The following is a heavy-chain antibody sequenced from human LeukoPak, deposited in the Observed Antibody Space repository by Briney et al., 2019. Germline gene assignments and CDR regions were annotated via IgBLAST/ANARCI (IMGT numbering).Heavy chain of an antibody. CDR3: TTDSLRMGVTGLDY. Sequence: GSLRLSCAASGFIFSNAWMNWVRQAPGKGLEWVGRIKSKTDGGTIDYAAPVKGRFTISRDDSKKTLYLQMNSLKTEDTAVYYCTTDSLRMGVTGLDYWGQGTLVTVSS. CDR2: IKSKTDGGTI. V-gene: IGHV3-15*07. J-gene: IGHJ4*02. CDR1: GFIFSNAW. D-gene: IGHD3-3*01.